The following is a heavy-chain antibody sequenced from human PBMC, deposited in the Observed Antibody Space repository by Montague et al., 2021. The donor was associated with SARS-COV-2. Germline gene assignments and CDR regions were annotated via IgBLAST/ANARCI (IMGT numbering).Heavy chain of an antibody. D-gene: IGHD6-13*01. Sequence: SETLSLTCTVSGDSINTYYWNWIRQPPGKGLEWLESIFYTGSTNYNPSLKSRVTISLDTSKNQFFLKVTSVTAADTAVYYCARQAAGSYFYYGVDVWGQGTTVTVSS. CDR1: GDSINTYY. V-gene: IGHV4-59*12. CDR3: ARQAAGSYFYYGVDV. CDR2: IFYTGST. J-gene: IGHJ6*02.